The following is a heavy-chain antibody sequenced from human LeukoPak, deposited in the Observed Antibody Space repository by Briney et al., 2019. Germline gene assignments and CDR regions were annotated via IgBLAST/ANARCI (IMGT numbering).Heavy chain of an antibody. V-gene: IGHV3-23*01. D-gene: IGHD2-2*01. J-gene: IGHJ4*02. Sequence: GGSLRLSCAASGFTFSSYAMSWVRQAPGKGLEWVSAISGSSGSTYNADSVKGRFTISRDNSKNTLYLQMNSLRAEDTAVYYCAKRYCSTINCSLFDSWGPGTLVTVSS. CDR2: ISGSSGST. CDR3: AKRYCSTINCSLFDS. CDR1: GFTFSSYA.